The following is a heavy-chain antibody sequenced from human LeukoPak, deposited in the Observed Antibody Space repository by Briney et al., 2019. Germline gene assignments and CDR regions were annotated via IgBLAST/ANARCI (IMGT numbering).Heavy chain of an antibody. CDR1: GYTFTSYY. V-gene: IGHV1-46*01. D-gene: IGHD3-22*01. CDR2: SNPSGGST. CDR3: ARDFWDSSGSFDY. Sequence: ASVKVSCKASGYTFTSYYMHWVRQAPGQGLEWMGISNPSGGSTSYAQKFKGRVTMTRDTSTSPVYMELRSLRSEDTAVYYCARDFWDSSGSFDYWGQGTLVTVSS. J-gene: IGHJ4*02.